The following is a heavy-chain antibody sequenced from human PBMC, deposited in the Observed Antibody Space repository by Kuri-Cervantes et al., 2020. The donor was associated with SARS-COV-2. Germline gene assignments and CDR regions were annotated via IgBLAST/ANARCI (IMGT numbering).Heavy chain of an antibody. Sequence: SVKVSCKASGGTFSIYAISWVRQSPGQGLEWMGGIIPIFGTANYAQKFQGRVTITADESTSTAYMELSSLRSEDTAVYYCARSIAAPYGDYYYYYGMDVWGQGTTVTVSS. CDR2: IIPIFGTA. D-gene: IGHD6-6*01. J-gene: IGHJ6*02. CDR1: GGTFSIYA. V-gene: IGHV1-69*13. CDR3: ARSIAAPYGDYYYYYGMDV.